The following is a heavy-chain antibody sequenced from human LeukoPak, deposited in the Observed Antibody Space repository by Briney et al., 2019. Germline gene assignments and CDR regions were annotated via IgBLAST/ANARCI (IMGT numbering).Heavy chain of an antibody. J-gene: IGHJ5*02. Sequence: ASVKVSCKVSGYTLTELSMHWVRQAPGKGLEWMGGFDPEDGETIYAQKFQGRVTMTEDTSTDTAYMELSSLRSEDTAVYYCATDVPAASGWYRNWFDPWGQGTLVTVSS. CDR1: GYTLTELS. V-gene: IGHV1-24*01. D-gene: IGHD6-19*01. CDR2: FDPEDGET. CDR3: ATDVPAASGWYRNWFDP.